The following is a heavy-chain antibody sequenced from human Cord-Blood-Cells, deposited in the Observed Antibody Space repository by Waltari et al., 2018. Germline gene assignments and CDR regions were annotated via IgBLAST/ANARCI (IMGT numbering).Heavy chain of an antibody. CDR3: ARGLVYDSSGYYYYYGMDV. CDR1: GGSISSGGYY. D-gene: IGHD3-22*01. CDR2: IYYSGST. J-gene: IGHJ6*02. Sequence: QVQLQESGPGLVKPSQTLSLTCTVSGGSISSGGYYWSWIRQHPGKGLEWIGYIYYSGSTYYNPALKSRVTISVDTSKNQFSLKLSSVTAADTAVYYCARGLVYDSSGYYYYYGMDVWGQGTTVTVSS. V-gene: IGHV4-31*03.